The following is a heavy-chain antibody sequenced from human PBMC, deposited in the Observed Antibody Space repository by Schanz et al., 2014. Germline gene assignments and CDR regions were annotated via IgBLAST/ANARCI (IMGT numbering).Heavy chain of an antibody. J-gene: IGHJ3*01. CDR2: TSYDGSQK. CDR1: GFTFNGHA. V-gene: IGHV3-30*04. CDR3: ARDDKRYFDWLSTFDL. D-gene: IGHD3-9*01. Sequence: QVQLVESGAGVAQPGGSLRLSCESFGFTFNGHALHWVRQVPGKGLEWVAVTSYDGSQKYYTDSVKGRFTVSRDNSKNTLYLQLNSLRAEDTAVYYCARDDKRYFDWLSTFDLWGQGTMVAVSS.